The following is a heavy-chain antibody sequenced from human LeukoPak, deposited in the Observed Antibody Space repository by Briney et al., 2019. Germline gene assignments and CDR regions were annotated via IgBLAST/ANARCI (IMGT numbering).Heavy chain of an antibody. CDR1: GGTFSSYA. CDR2: IIPIFGTA. J-gene: IGHJ4*02. Sequence: GASVKVSCKASGGTFSSYAISWVRQAPGQGLEWMGGIIPIFGTANYAQKFQGRVTITADEPTSTAYMELSSLRSEDTAVYYCARDSSGYLYYFDYWGQGTLVTVSS. V-gene: IGHV1-69*13. CDR3: ARDSSGYLYYFDY. D-gene: IGHD3-22*01.